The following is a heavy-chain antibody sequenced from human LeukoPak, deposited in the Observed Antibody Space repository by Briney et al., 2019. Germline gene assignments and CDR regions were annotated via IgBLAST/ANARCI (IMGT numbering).Heavy chain of an antibody. V-gene: IGHV1-69*04. D-gene: IGHD1-26*01. Sequence: SVKVSCKASGGTFSSYAISWVRQAPGQGLEWMGRIIPILGIANYAQKFQGRVTITADKSTSTAYMELSSLRSEDTAVYYCARDVGLPDTYYFDYWGQGTLVTVSS. CDR1: GGTFSSYA. CDR2: IIPILGIA. CDR3: ARDVGLPDTYYFDY. J-gene: IGHJ4*02.